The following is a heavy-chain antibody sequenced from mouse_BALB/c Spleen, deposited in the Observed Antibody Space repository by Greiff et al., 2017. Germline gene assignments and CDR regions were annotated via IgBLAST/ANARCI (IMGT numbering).Heavy chain of an antibody. Sequence: VQLKQSGPELVKPGASVKISCKASGYTFTDYNMHWVKQSHGKSLEWIGYIYPYNGGTGYNQKFKSKATLTVDNSSSTAYMELRSLTSEDSAVYYCARRAYYRYDWFAYWGQGTLVTVSA. D-gene: IGHD2-14*01. J-gene: IGHJ3*01. CDR3: ARRAYYRYDWFAY. V-gene: IGHV1S29*02. CDR1: GYTFTDYN. CDR2: IYPYNGGT.